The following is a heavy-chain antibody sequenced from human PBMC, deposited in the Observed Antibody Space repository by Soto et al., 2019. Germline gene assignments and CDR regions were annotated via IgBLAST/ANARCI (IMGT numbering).Heavy chain of an antibody. CDR3: ARCGSGYVWFNEF. D-gene: IGHD3-22*01. CDR2: LIHVFGTA. V-gene: IGHV1-69*06. Sequence: QEHLVQSGAEVKKSGSSVKVSCKDSGGLFSSYAVSWVRQAPGQGLEWMGGLIHVFGTAYYAQKFQDRVTIPVDKSTNTANMALSRLISDDTAMYYCARCGSGYVWFNEFWGQGTLVTVSS. CDR1: GGLFSSYA. J-gene: IGHJ4*02.